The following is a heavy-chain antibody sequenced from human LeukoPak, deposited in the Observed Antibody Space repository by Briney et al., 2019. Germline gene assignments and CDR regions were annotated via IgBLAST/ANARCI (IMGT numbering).Heavy chain of an antibody. D-gene: IGHD3-3*01. J-gene: IGHJ4*02. V-gene: IGHV4-59*01. CDR2: IYYSGST. Sequence: SETPSLTCTVSGGSISSYYWSWIRQPPGKGLEWIGYIYYSGSTNYNPSLKSRVTISVDTSKNQFSLKLSSVTAADTAVYYCARGGTIFGPTVGWGQGTLVTVSS. CDR3: ARGGTIFGPTVG. CDR1: GGSISSYY.